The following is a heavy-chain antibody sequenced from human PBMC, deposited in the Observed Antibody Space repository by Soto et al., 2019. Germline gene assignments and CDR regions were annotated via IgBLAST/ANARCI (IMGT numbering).Heavy chain of an antibody. CDR1: GGSVGSGAYY. D-gene: IGHD5-12*01. J-gene: IGHJ3*02. V-gene: IGHV4-61*08. Sequence: TLSLTCIVSGGSVGSGAYYWSWIRQSPGSALEWIGYIQYSGDTNYNSSLKSRVTISVDRSRNRFSLKLTSVTAADTAFYYCARNDYADRTFDIWGQGTKATVSS. CDR3: ARNDYADRTFDI. CDR2: IQYSGDT.